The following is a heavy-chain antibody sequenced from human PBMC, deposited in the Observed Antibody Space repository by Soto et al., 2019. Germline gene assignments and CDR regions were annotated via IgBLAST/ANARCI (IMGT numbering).Heavy chain of an antibody. CDR1: GGSISSGGYY. CDR3: ARDVGYIWGGYRYTEADWYFDL. CDR2: IYYSGST. Sequence: QVQLQESGPGLVKPSQTLSLTCTVSGGSISSGGYYWSWIRQHPGKGLEWIGYIYYSGSTYYNPSLKSRVTISVDTSKNQFSLKMSSVTAADTAVYYCARDVGYIWGGYRYTEADWYFDLWGRGTLVTVSS. V-gene: IGHV4-31*03. J-gene: IGHJ2*01. D-gene: IGHD3-16*02.